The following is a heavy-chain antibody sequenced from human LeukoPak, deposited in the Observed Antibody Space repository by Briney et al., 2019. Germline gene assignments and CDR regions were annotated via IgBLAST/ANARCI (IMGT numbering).Heavy chain of an antibody. CDR1: GFTFSSYG. V-gene: IGHV3-30*18. CDR3: AKEGHDSSGYYLILPFFDY. D-gene: IGHD3-22*01. CDR2: ISYDGSNK. J-gene: IGHJ4*02. Sequence: PGGSLRLSCAASGFTFSSYGMHWVRQAPGKGLEWVAVISYDGSNKYYADSVKGRFTISRDNSKNTLYLQMNSLRAEDTAVYYCAKEGHDSSGYYLILPFFDYWGQGTLVTVSS.